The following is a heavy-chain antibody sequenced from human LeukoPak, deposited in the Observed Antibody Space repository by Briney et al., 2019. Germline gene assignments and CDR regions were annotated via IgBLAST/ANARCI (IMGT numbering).Heavy chain of an antibody. Sequence: GGSLRLSCAASGFTFSSYWMSWVRQAPGKGLEWVANIKQNGSEKYYVDSVKGRFTISRDNAKNSLYLQMNSLRAEDTAVYYCARESCSSTSCCTSEYFQHWGQGTLVTVSS. D-gene: IGHD2-2*02. CDR3: ARESCSSTSCCTSEYFQH. CDR2: IKQNGSEK. J-gene: IGHJ1*01. CDR1: GFTFSSYW. V-gene: IGHV3-7*01.